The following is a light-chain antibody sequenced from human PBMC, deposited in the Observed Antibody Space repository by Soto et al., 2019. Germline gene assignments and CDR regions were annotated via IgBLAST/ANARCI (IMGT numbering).Light chain of an antibody. CDR1: SSDVGGYNY. Sequence: QSALTQPASVSGSPGQSITISCTGTSSDVGGYNYVSWYQQHPGKAPKLMIYDVSNRPSGVSNRFSGSKSGNTASLTISGLQAEEGADYYSSSYTSSSTLYVSEPGTKLTVL. J-gene: IGLJ1*01. CDR3: SSYTSSSTLYV. CDR2: DVS. V-gene: IGLV2-14*01.